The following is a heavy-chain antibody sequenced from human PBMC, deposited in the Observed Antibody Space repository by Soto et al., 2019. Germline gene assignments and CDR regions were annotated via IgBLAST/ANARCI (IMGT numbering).Heavy chain of an antibody. V-gene: IGHV4-30-4*01. D-gene: IGHD2-15*01. CDR3: ARDLAYCASGSCYTKWGS. J-gene: IGHJ5*02. CDR2: IYYSGS. CDR1: GGSITSDDYH. Sequence: SETLSLTCTVSGGSITSDDYHWTWIRQPPGKGLEWIGFIYYSGSYYNPSLKSRVTLSVDTSKNQFSLKLSSVTAADTAVYYCARDLAYCASGSCYTKWGSWGQGTPVTVSS.